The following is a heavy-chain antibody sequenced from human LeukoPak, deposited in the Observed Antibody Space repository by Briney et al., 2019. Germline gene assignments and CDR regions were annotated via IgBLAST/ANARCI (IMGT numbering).Heavy chain of an antibody. D-gene: IGHD3-3*01. Sequence: GGSLRLSCVASRITFSSYSMNWVRQAPGKGLEGVSYISSFSGTINYADSVKGRFTISRDNAKNSLYLQMNSPRAEDTAVYYCARLREIPVFGVVTKSTSYFDYWGQGTLVTVSS. CDR2: ISSFSGTI. J-gene: IGHJ4*02. CDR3: ARLREIPVFGVVTKSTSYFDY. V-gene: IGHV3-48*01. CDR1: RITFSSYS.